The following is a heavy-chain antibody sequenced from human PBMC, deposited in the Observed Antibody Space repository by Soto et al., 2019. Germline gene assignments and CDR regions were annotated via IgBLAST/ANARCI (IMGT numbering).Heavy chain of an antibody. CDR1: GGSLSSDNYY. V-gene: IGHV4-61*01. Sequence: SETLSLTCTVSGGSLSSDNYYWSWVRQPPGKGLEWIGYIDHSGSTKYRPSLKSRVTISVDTSKNQFSLKVKSVTAADTAVYNFARLSFTPRYAIIDYYFDYWGQGTLVTVSS. D-gene: IGHD2-8*01. CDR3: ARLSFTPRYAIIDYYFDY. CDR2: IDHSGST. J-gene: IGHJ4*02.